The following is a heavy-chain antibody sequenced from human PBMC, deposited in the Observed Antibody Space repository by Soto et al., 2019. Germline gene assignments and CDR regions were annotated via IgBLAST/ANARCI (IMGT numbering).Heavy chain of an antibody. V-gene: IGHV2-70*01. CDR3: ARTYSSSWYPDSWYFDL. CDR1: GFSLSTSGMC. J-gene: IGHJ2*01. D-gene: IGHD6-13*01. CDR2: IDWDDDK. Sequence: SGPTLVNPTHTLTLTCTFSGFSLSTSGMCVSWIRQPPGKALEWLALIDWDDDKYYSTSLKTRLTISKDTSKNQVVLTMTNMDPVDTATYYCARTYSSSWYPDSWYFDLWGRGTLVTVSS.